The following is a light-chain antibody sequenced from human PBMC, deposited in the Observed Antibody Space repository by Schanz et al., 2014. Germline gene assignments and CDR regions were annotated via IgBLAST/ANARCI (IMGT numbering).Light chain of an antibody. Sequence: QAVVTQEPSLTVSPGGTVTLTCGSSTGAVTSGHYPYWFQQKPGQAPRTLIYDTTNKHSWTPARFSGSLLGDKAALTLSGAQPEDEADYYCMFYYSDSWVFGGGTKLTFL. V-gene: IGLV7-46*01. CDR2: DTT. J-gene: IGLJ3*02. CDR3: MFYYSDSWV. CDR1: TGAVTSGHY.